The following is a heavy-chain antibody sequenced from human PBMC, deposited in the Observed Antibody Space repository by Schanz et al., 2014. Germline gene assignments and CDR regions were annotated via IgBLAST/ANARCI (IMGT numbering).Heavy chain of an antibody. Sequence: QVQLVQSGAEVKKPGSSVKVSCTASGGTFSTYTISWVRQAPGQGLEWMGRIIPILGIANYAQKFQGRVTITADKSTFTAYMELSGLRSEDTAVYYCARDRLECGAECYSVEVFEIWGQGTLVIVSS. J-gene: IGHJ4*02. D-gene: IGHD2-21*01. V-gene: IGHV1-69*08. CDR1: GGTFSTYT. CDR2: IIPILGIA. CDR3: ARDRLECGAECYSVEVFEI.